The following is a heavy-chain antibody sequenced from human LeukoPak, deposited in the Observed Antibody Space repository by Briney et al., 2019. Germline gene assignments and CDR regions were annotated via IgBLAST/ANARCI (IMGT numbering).Heavy chain of an antibody. V-gene: IGHV1-69*13. CDR3: ARALYYYDSSGLHH. CDR1: GGTFSSYA. CDR2: IIPIFGTA. D-gene: IGHD3-22*01. J-gene: IGHJ5*02. Sequence: SVKVSCKASGGTFSSYAISWVRQAPGQGLEWMGGIIPIFGTANYAQKFQGRVTITADESTSTAYMELRSLRSDDTAVYYCARALYYYDSSGLHHWGQGTLVTVSS.